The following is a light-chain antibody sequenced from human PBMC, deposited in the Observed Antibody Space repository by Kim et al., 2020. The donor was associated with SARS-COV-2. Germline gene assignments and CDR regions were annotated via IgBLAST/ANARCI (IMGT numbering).Light chain of an antibody. CDR2: DVN. CDR3: SSYTSSSAWV. V-gene: IGLV2-14*03. Sequence: GHSITISCTGSSSGVGGYNYVSWYQQHPGKAPKLMIYDVNKRPSGISNRFSGSKSGNTASLTISGLQAVDEADYYCSSYTSSSAWVFGGGTQLTVL. CDR1: SSGVGGYNY. J-gene: IGLJ3*02.